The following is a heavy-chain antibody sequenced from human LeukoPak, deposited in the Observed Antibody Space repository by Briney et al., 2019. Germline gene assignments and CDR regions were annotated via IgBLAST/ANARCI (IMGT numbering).Heavy chain of an antibody. CDR3: ARGVLYCSGGSCYPLEFDY. CDR1: GYTFTSYY. Sequence: ASVKVSCKASGYTFTSYYMHWVRQAPGQGLEWMGIINPSGGRTRYAQKFRGRVTMTRDMSTSTVYMELSGLRSEDTAVYYCARGVLYCSGGSCYPLEFDYWGQGTLVTVSS. J-gene: IGHJ4*02. D-gene: IGHD2-15*01. V-gene: IGHV1-46*01. CDR2: INPSGGRT.